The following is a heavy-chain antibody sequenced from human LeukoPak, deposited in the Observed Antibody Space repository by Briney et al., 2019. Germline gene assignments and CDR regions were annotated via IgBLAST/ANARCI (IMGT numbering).Heavy chain of an antibody. J-gene: IGHJ4*02. CDR2: INPNSGGA. CDR1: GYTFTGYY. V-gene: IGHV1-2*02. CDR3: VREPMNWYGSGTYYFDY. D-gene: IGHD3-10*01. Sequence: ASVKVSCKASGYTFTGYYMHWVRQAPGQGLEWMGWINPNSGGANYAQKFQGRVTMTRDTSISTAYMELSRLRSDDTAVYYCVREPMNWYGSGTYYFDYWGQGTLVTVSS.